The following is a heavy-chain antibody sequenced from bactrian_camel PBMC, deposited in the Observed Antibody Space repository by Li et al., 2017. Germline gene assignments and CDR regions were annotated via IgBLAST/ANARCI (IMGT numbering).Heavy chain of an antibody. D-gene: IGHD4*01. J-gene: IGHJ6*01. Sequence: VQLVESGGGLVQPGGSLRLSCAASGFIFSSRYMTWVRQAPGKGLEWDSSISSGSTTYYADSVKGRLTISRDNAKNTVYLQMNSLKREDTAVYYCVRRLWNSDYSFGYWGRGTQVTVS. V-gene: IGHV3S40*01. CDR1: GFIFSSRY. CDR3: VRRLWNSDYSFGY. CDR2: SISSGSTT.